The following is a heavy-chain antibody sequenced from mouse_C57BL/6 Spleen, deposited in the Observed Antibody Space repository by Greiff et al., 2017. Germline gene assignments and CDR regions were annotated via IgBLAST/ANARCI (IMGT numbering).Heavy chain of an antibody. V-gene: IGHV1-69*01. J-gene: IGHJ1*03. CDR1: GYTFTSSW. Sequence: QVQLQQPGAELVKPGASVKVSCKASGYTFTSSWMHWVKQRPGQGLEWIGEIDPSDSYTNYNQKFKGKSTLTVDKSSSTAYMQLSSLTSEDSAVYYCARSDYYGSSSYWCFDVWGTGTTVTVSS. CDR3: ARSDYYGSSSYWCFDV. D-gene: IGHD1-1*01. CDR2: IDPSDSYT.